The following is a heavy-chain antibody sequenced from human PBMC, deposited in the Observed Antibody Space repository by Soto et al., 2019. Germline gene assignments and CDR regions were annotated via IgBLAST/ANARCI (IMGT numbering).Heavy chain of an antibody. D-gene: IGHD2-15*01. V-gene: IGHV3-30*03. CDR2: ISYESIST. Sequence: GWLRLACVASRLTFSNYGMHWVRQAPGKGLEWVAVISYESISTVYRDSVRVRFTISRDNSRNTLYLHMNSLTPEDTAVYYCAREAGCSGTNCNVYFDYWGLGTLVTVYS. CDR1: RLTFSNYG. CDR3: AREAGCSGTNCNVYFDY. J-gene: IGHJ4*01.